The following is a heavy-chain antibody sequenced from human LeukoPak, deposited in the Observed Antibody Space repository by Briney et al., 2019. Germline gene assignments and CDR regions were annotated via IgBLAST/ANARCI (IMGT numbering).Heavy chain of an antibody. V-gene: IGHV4-59*08. D-gene: IGHD3-22*01. CDR1: GASINNNF. Sequence: PSETQSLTCTVSGASINNNFWTWIRQPPGKGLEWIGYIYSSGSANYNPSLKSRVTISGDTSKNQISLKLTSVTAADTAVYFCARHRDYYDTWGQGTLVTVSS. J-gene: IGHJ5*02. CDR3: ARHRDYYDT. CDR2: IYSSGSA.